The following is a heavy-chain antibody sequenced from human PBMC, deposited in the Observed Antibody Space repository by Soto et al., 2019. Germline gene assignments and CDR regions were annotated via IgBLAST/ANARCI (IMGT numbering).Heavy chain of an antibody. CDR3: ARQDYGDYPFDY. Sequence: SETLSLTCTVSGGSISGYYWSWLRQPPGKGLEWIGYIYNIGSTNYNPSLKSRVTISVDTSKNQFSLKLSSVTAADTAVYYCARQDYGDYPFDYWGQGTLVTVSS. V-gene: IGHV4-59*08. J-gene: IGHJ4*02. D-gene: IGHD4-17*01. CDR2: IYNIGST. CDR1: GGSISGYY.